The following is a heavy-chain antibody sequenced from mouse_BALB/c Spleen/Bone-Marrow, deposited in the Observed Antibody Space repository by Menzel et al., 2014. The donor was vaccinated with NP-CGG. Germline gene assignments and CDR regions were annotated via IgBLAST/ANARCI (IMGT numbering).Heavy chain of an antibody. CDR2: INSNGGST. V-gene: IGHV5-6-3*01. CDR3: ARVSYYAMDY. Sequence: DVKLVESGGGLVQPGGSLKLSCAASGFTFSNYGMSWVRQTPDKRLELVATINSNGGSTYYPDSVKGRFTISRDNAKNTLYLQMSSLKSEDTAMYYCARVSYYAMDYWGQGTSVTVSS. J-gene: IGHJ4*01. CDR1: GFTFSNYG.